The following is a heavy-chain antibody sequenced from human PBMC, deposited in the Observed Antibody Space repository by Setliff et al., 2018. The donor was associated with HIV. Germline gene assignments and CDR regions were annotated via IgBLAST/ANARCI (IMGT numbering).Heavy chain of an antibody. Sequence: ASVKVSCKASGYTFTSYGIRWVRQAPGQGLEWMGWISAYNGNTNYAQKLQGRVTMTTDTSTSTAYMELRSLRSDDTAVYYCAIDHWLQSPHVAFDIWGQGTMVTVSS. J-gene: IGHJ3*02. CDR2: ISAYNGNT. CDR3: AIDHWLQSPHVAFDI. V-gene: IGHV1-18*01. CDR1: GYTFTSYG. D-gene: IGHD5-12*01.